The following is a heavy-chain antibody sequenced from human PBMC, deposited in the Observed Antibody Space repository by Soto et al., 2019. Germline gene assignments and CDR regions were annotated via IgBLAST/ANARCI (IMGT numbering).Heavy chain of an antibody. Sequence: ASVKVSCKASGYTFTSYAMHWVRQAPGQRLEWMGWINAGNGNTKYSQKFQGRVTITRGTSASTAYMELSSLRSEDTAVYYCARDLYRAPSKTGFDPWGQGTLVTVSS. J-gene: IGHJ5*02. D-gene: IGHD1-1*01. CDR2: INAGNGNT. CDR1: GYTFTSYA. V-gene: IGHV1-3*01. CDR3: ARDLYRAPSKTGFDP.